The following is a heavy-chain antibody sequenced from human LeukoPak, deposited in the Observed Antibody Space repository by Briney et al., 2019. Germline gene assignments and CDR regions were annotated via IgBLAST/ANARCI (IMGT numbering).Heavy chain of an antibody. V-gene: IGHV3-48*01. J-gene: IGHJ4*02. D-gene: IGHD1-26*01. Sequence: GGSLRLSCAASGFTFRSYSMNWVRQAPGKGLEWVSYISSSGSTIYYADSVEGRFTISRDNAKNSLYLQMNSLRADDTAVYYCARGNIVGASLFDYWGQGNLVTVSS. CDR1: GFTFRSYS. CDR2: ISSSGSTI. CDR3: ARGNIVGASLFDY.